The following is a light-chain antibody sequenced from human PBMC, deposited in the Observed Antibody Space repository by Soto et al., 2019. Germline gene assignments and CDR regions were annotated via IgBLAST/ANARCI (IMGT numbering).Light chain of an antibody. CDR1: SSDVGSYNL. Sequence: QSALTQPASVSGSPGQSITISCTGTSSDVGSYNLVSWYQQHPGKAPKLMIYEGSKRPSGFSNRFSGSNSGNTASLTISGLQAEDEADYYCCSYAGSSTSLVVFGGGTKLTVL. J-gene: IGLJ3*02. V-gene: IGLV2-23*01. CDR2: EGS. CDR3: CSYAGSSTSLVV.